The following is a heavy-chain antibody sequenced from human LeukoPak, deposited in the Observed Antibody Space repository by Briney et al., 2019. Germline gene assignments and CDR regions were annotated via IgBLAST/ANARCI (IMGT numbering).Heavy chain of an antibody. D-gene: IGHD1-26*01. CDR1: GFTFSNAW. CDR2: IKSKTDGGTT. Sequence: GGSLRLSCAASGFTFSNAWMSWVRQAPGKGLEWVGRIKSKTDGGTTDYAAPVKGRFTISRDDSKNTLYLQMNSLKTEDTAVYYCTTDLGGSYYADYWGQGTLVTVSS. J-gene: IGHJ4*02. V-gene: IGHV3-15*01. CDR3: TTDLGGSYYADY.